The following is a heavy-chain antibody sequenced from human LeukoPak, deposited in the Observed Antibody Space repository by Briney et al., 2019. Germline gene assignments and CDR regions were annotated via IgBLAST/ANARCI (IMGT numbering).Heavy chain of an antibody. J-gene: IGHJ6*03. V-gene: IGHV3-30*04. CDR1: GFTFRNYP. CDR3: AKGATYYYYYMDV. Sequence: GRPLRLSCLGSGFTFRNYPMYCVRQAPGKGLEGMAVISYDGNTKYYADSAKGRFTISRDNYKNTLYLQMNSLRAEDTAVYYCAKGATYYYYYMDVWGKGTTVTVSS. CDR2: ISYDGNTK.